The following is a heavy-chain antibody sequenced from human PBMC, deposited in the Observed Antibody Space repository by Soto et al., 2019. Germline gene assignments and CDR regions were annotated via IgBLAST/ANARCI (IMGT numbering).Heavy chain of an antibody. V-gene: IGHV4-30-2*01. Sequence: QLQLQESGSGLVKPSQTLSLTCAVSGGSISSGGYSWSWIRQPPGKGLEWIGYIYHSGSTYYNPSLKSRVTISVDRSKNQFSRKLSSVTAADTAVYYCARGGQQLVLDNWFDPWGQGTLVTVSS. J-gene: IGHJ5*02. CDR1: GGSISSGGYS. CDR2: IYHSGST. D-gene: IGHD6-13*01. CDR3: ARGGQQLVLDNWFDP.